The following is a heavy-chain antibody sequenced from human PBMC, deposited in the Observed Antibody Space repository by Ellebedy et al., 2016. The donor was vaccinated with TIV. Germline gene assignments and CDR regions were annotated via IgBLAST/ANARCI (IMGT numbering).Heavy chain of an antibody. J-gene: IGHJ4*02. V-gene: IGHV3-48*01. CDR1: GFTFSYAW. CDR2: IRSSNNSI. Sequence: GGSLRLXXAASGFTFSYAWMNWVRQAPGKGLEWVAFIRSSNNSISYADSVKGRFTISRDDAENSLYLQMNSLRGEDTAVYYCARGMEWEPPHYWGQGTLVTVSS. D-gene: IGHD1-26*01. CDR3: ARGMEWEPPHY.